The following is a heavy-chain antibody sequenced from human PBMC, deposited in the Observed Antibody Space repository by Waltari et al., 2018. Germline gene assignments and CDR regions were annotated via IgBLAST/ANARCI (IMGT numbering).Heavy chain of an antibody. D-gene: IGHD3-10*01. CDR3: ARDPLAQGVYY. V-gene: IGHV4-39*07. CDR1: GGSISSSSYY. J-gene: IGHJ4*02. Sequence: QLQLQESGPGLVKPSETLSLTCTVSGGSISSSSYYWGWIRQPPGKGLEWIGSIYYSGSTYYNPSLKSRVTISVDTSKNQFSLKLSSVTAADTAVYYCARDPLAQGVYYWGQGTLVTVSS. CDR2: IYYSGST.